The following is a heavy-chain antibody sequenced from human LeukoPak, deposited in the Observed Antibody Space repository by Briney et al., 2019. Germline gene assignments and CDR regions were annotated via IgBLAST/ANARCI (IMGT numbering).Heavy chain of an antibody. D-gene: IGHD6-13*01. CDR2: ISYDGSNK. V-gene: IGHV3-30*18. J-gene: IGHJ4*02. Sequence: GGSLRLSCAASGFTFSSYGMHWVRQAPGKGLEWVAVISYDGSNKYHADSVKGRFTISRDNSKNTLYLQMNSLRAEDTAVYYCAKDVKAGSAAGTVDYWGQGTLVTVSS. CDR1: GFTFSSYG. CDR3: AKDVKAGSAAGTVDY.